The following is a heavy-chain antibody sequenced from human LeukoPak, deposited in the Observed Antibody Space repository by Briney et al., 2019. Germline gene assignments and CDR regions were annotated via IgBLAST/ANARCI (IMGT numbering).Heavy chain of an antibody. D-gene: IGHD6-13*01. CDR3: ARLVVSSWYHEVLLGRDY. J-gene: IGHJ4*02. V-gene: IGHV4-39*01. Sequence: SETLSLTCTVSGVSISSRPYCWGWIRQPPGKGLEWLGSFFYSGSTNYKPSLKSRVTISVDTSKNQFSLKLSSVTAADTAVYYCARLVVSSWYHEVLLGRDYWGQGTLVTVSS. CDR1: GVSISSRPYC. CDR2: FFYSGST.